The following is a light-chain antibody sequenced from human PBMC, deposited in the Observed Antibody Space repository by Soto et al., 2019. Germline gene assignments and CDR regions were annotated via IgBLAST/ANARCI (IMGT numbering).Light chain of an antibody. CDR1: QSVSSY. CDR2: DAS. J-gene: IGKJ5*01. Sequence: EIVLTQSPATLSLSPGERATLSCRASQSVSSYLAWYQQKPGQAPRLLIYDASNRATGIPARFSGSGSGTDFTLTISSLEHEAFAVYYCQQRSNWPIPFGQGTRLEIQ. V-gene: IGKV3-11*01. CDR3: QQRSNWPIP.